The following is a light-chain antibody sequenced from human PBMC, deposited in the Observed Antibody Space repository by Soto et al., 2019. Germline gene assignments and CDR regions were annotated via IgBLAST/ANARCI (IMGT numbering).Light chain of an antibody. Sequence: QSALTQPASVSGAPGQLITISCTGTSRGYNFVSWYQQHPGKAPKLLIYEDSKRPSGVSNRFSGSKSGNTASLTISGLQAGDEADYHCCSYAGRKNIIFGGGTKLTVL. J-gene: IGLJ2*01. CDR1: SRGYNF. CDR3: CSYAGRKNII. CDR2: EDS. V-gene: IGLV2-23*01.